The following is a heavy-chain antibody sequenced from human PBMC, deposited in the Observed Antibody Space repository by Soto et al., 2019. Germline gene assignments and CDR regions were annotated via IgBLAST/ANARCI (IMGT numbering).Heavy chain of an antibody. CDR1: GYTFTSYA. J-gene: IGHJ4*02. CDR3: ARSIVVVTALDY. V-gene: IGHV1-3*01. D-gene: IGHD2-21*02. CDR2: INAGNGNT. Sequence: ASVKVSCKASGYTFTSYAMHWVRQAPGQRLEWMGWINAGNGNTKYSQKFQGRVTITRDTSASTAYMELSSPRSEDTAVYYCARSIVVVTALDYWGQGALVTVSS.